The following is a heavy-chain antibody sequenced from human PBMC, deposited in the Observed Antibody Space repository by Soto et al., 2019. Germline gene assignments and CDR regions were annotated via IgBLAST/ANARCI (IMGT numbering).Heavy chain of an antibody. D-gene: IGHD3-22*01. J-gene: IGHJ4*02. CDR3: ASGPNYYDSSGYYLDY. Sequence: SETLSLTCTVSGGSISSGGYYWSWIRQHPGKGLEWIGYIYYSGSTYYNPSLKSRVTISVDTSKNQFSLKLSSVTAADTAVYYCASGPNYYDSSGYYLDYWGQGTLVTVSS. CDR2: IYYSGST. CDR1: GGSISSGGYY. V-gene: IGHV4-31*03.